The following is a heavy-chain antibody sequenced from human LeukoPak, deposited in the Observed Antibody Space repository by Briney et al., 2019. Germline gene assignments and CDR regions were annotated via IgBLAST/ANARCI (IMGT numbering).Heavy chain of an antibody. Sequence: ASVKVSCKVSGYTLTELSMHWVRQAPGKGLEWMGGFDPEDGETIYAQKFQGRVTMTEDTSTDTAYMELSSLRSEDTAVYYYATDQRDVLRYFDWSARHYGMDVWGQGTTVTVSS. CDR2: FDPEDGET. CDR3: ATDQRDVLRYFDWSARHYGMDV. J-gene: IGHJ6*02. V-gene: IGHV1-24*01. D-gene: IGHD3-9*01. CDR1: GYTLTELS.